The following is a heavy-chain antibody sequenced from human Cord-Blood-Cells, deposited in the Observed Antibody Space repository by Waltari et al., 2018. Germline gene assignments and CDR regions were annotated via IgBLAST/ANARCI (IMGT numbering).Heavy chain of an antibody. CDR1: GFTFSGSA. V-gene: IGHV3-73*02. D-gene: IGHD7-27*01. CDR2: IRSKANSYAT. CDR3: TRHGTNWGYY. J-gene: IGHJ4*02. Sequence: EVQLVESGGGLVQPGGSLKLSCAAPGFTFSGSATHWVRQASGKGLEWVGRIRSKANSYATAYAASVKGRFTISRDDSKNTAYLQMNSLKTEDTAVYYCTRHGTNWGYYWGQGTLVTVSS.